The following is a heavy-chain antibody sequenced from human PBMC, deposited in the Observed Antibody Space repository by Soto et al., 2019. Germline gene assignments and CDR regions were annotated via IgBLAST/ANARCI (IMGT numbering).Heavy chain of an antibody. D-gene: IGHD3-10*01. CDR1: GFTFSSYA. CDR3: AKDPSSGSPFLQNGPWFDP. J-gene: IGHJ5*02. Sequence: GGSLRLSCAASGFTFSSYAMSWVRQAPGKGLEWVSAISGSGGSTYYADSVKGRFTISRDNSKNTLYLQMNSLRAEDTAVYYCAKDPSSGSPFLQNGPWFDPWGQGTLVTVSS. V-gene: IGHV3-23*01. CDR2: ISGSGGST.